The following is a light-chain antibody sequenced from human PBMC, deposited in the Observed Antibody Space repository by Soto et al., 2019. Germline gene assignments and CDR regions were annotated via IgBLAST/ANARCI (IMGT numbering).Light chain of an antibody. CDR3: QSYDTSLSGYV. CDR2: AST. V-gene: IGLV1-40*01. J-gene: IGLJ1*01. CDR1: SSNIGADYE. Sequence: QSVLTQPPSVSGAPGQRVTICCTGSSSNIGADYEIHWYQQAPGTAPKPLIYASTNRASGVPDRFSGSKSGTSASLAITGLQAEDEADYYCQSYDTSLSGYVFGPGTKLTVL.